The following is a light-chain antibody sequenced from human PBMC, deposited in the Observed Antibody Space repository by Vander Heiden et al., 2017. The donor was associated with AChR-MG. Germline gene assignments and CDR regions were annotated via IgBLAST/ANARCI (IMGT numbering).Light chain of an antibody. V-gene: IGKV4-1*01. CDR1: QSVLFSSNNKNY. J-gene: IGKJ1*01. CDR3: QQYYSSHT. CDR2: WAS. Sequence: DIVMTQSPDSLAVSLDERATISCKSSQSVLFSSNNKNYLAWYQQKPGQPPKLLIYWASTRESGVLDRFSGSGSGTDFTLTISSLQAEDVAVYYCQQYYSSHTFGQGTKVEI.